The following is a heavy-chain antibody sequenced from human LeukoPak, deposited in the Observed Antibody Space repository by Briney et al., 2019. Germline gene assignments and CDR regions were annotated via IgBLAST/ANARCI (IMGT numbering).Heavy chain of an antibody. CDR1: GGTFSSYA. V-gene: IGHV1-2*02. CDR3: ASNRQWLVLDY. Sequence: GASVKVSCKASGGTFSSYAISWVRQAPGQGLEWMGWINPNSGGTNYAQKFQGRVTMTRDTSISTAYMELSRLRSDDTAVYYCASNRQWLVLDYWGQGTLVTVSS. D-gene: IGHD6-19*01. CDR2: INPNSGGT. J-gene: IGHJ4*02.